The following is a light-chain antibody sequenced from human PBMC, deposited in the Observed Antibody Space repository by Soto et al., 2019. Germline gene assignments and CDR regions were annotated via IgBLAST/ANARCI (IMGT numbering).Light chain of an antibody. Sequence: EIVLTQSTAILSVSPGERATLSCRASQSVSNNLAWYQQKPGQPPRLLIYFASTRATGVPARFSGSGSGTELTLTISSLQSEDSAVYYCQQYNAWPLTFGGGTKVETK. CDR1: QSVSNN. CDR3: QQYNAWPLT. J-gene: IGKJ4*01. V-gene: IGKV3-15*01. CDR2: FAS.